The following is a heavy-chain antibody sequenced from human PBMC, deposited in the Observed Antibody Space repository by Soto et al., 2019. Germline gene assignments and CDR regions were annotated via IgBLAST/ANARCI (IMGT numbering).Heavy chain of an antibody. V-gene: IGHV3-21*01. Sequence: GGSLRLSCAASGFTFSSYSMNWVRQAPGKGLEWVSSISSSSSYIYYADSVKGRFTISRDNAKNSLYLQMNSLRAEDTAVYYCARDRGRTGYFDYWGQGTLVTVSS. D-gene: IGHD3-10*01. CDR2: ISSSSSYI. CDR1: GFTFSSYS. CDR3: ARDRGRTGYFDY. J-gene: IGHJ4*02.